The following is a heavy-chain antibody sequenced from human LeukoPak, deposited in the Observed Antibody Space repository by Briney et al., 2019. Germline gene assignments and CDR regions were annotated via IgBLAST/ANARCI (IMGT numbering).Heavy chain of an antibody. V-gene: IGHV4-61*01. D-gene: IGHD3-10*01. Sequence: SETLSLTCTVSGGSVSSGSYYWSWIRQPSGKGLEWIGYIYYSGSTKYNPSLKSRVTISVDTSKNQFSLKLSSVTAADTAVYYCARDHLWFGASQGHYGLDVWGKGTTVTVSS. CDR2: IYYSGST. CDR3: ARDHLWFGASQGHYGLDV. J-gene: IGHJ6*04. CDR1: GGSVSSGSYY.